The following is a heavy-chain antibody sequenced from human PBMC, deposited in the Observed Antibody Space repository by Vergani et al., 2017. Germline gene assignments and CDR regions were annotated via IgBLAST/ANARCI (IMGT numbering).Heavy chain of an antibody. J-gene: IGHJ2*01. CDR1: GDSIISRSYY. V-gene: IGHV4-39*01. CDR2: IYNSGNG. D-gene: IGHD1-1*01. Sequence: QMQLQESGPGLVKASETLSLTCTVSGDSIISRSYYWGWIRQPPGKGLEWIGSIYNSGNGDSSSSLKSRVTIAADTSKNQFSLRLTSVTAADTAVYYCASGKYSSDGTSHFRGRYFDVWGRGTLVTVPS. CDR3: ASGKYSSDGTSHFRGRYFDV.